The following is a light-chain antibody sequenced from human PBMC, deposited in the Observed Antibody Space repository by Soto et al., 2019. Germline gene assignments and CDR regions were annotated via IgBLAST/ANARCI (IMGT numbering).Light chain of an antibody. CDR1: SSNIGSNT. CDR3: AAWDDSLNAYV. J-gene: IGLJ1*01. CDR2: SNN. Sequence: QSVLTQPPSASGTPGQRVTISCSGSSSNIGSNTVNWYQQLPGTAPKLLIYSNNQRPSGVPDRFSGSKSGTSASLAISGLQSEYEPDYYCAAWDDSLNAYVFGTGTKLTVL. V-gene: IGLV1-44*01.